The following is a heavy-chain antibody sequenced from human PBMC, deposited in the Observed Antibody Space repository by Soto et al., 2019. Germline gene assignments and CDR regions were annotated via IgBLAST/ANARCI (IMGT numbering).Heavy chain of an antibody. V-gene: IGHV3-23*01. CDR2: ISGSGGGT. D-gene: IGHD3-10*01. Sequence: EVQLLESGGGLVQPGGSLRLSCAASGFTFSSYAMSWVRQTPGKGLEWVSGISGSGGGTYYADSVRGRFTISRDNSKNTLYLQRNSLRAEDTAVYYCANQDSGSYYSAPLDYWGQGILVTVSS. CDR1: GFTFSSYA. CDR3: ANQDSGSYYSAPLDY. J-gene: IGHJ4*02.